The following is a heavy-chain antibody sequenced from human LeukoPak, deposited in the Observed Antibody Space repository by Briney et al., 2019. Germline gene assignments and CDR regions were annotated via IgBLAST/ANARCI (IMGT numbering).Heavy chain of an antibody. V-gene: IGHV4-59*08. D-gene: IGHD3-10*01. J-gene: IGHJ5*02. CDR2: IYYSGST. Sequence: SETLSLTCTVSGGSISNCYWTWIRQPPGKGLEWIGYIYYSGSTNYNPSLKSRVTISVDTSKNQFSLKLSSVTAADTAVYYCAKLGSGTNNWFDPWGQGTLVTVSS. CDR1: GGSISNCY. CDR3: AKLGSGTNNWFDP.